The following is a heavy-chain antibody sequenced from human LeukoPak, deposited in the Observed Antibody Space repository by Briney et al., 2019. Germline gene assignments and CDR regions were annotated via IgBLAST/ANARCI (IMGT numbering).Heavy chain of an antibody. Sequence: GGSLRLSCAASGFTFSSYSMNWVRQAPGKELDGVSYISSSISTIYYADSVKGRFTISRDNAKNSLYLQMNSLRAEDTAVYYCARDCIEGPCDIWGQGTMVTVSS. V-gene: IGHV3-48*01. D-gene: IGHD1-26*01. CDR2: ISSSISTI. CDR3: ARDCIEGPCDI. CDR1: GFTFSSYS. J-gene: IGHJ3*02.